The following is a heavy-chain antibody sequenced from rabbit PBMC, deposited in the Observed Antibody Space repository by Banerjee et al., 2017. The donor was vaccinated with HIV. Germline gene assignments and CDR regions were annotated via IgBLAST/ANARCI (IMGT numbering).Heavy chain of an antibody. CDR3: ARGSAYAGAGYAL. D-gene: IGHD4-2*01. J-gene: IGHJ4*01. Sequence: QSLEESGGDLVKPGASLTLTCTASGFSFSSDYDICWVRQAPGKGLEWIGCIGAGSGTTYYATWAKGRFTISKTSSTTVALQMTSLTAADTATSFCARGSAYAGAGYALWGPGTLVTVS. CDR2: IGAGSGTT. V-gene: IGHV1S40*01. CDR1: GFSFSSDYD.